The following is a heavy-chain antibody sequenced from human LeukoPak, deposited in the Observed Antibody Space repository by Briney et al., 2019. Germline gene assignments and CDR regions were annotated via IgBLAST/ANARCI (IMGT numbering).Heavy chain of an antibody. CDR1: GYTFTSYG. Sequence: GASVKVSCKASGYTFTSYGISWVRQAPGQGLKWMGWISAYNGNTNYAQKLQGRVTITADESTSTAYMELSSLRSEDTAVYYCARGLESSSWYDAFDIWGQGTMVTVSS. CDR3: ARGLESSSWYDAFDI. D-gene: IGHD6-13*01. CDR2: ISAYNGNT. V-gene: IGHV1-18*01. J-gene: IGHJ3*02.